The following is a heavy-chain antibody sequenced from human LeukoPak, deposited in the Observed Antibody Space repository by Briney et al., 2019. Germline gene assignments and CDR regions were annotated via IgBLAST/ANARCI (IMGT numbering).Heavy chain of an antibody. CDR2: IGGSGSST. V-gene: IGHV3-23*01. CDR1: GFTFSNSD. Sequence: GGSLRLSCAASGFTFSNSDMSWVRQAPGKGLEWVSAIGGSGSSTFYADSVKGRFTVSRDNSKNTLYLQMSSLRAEDTAVYYCAKDLGEIDYWGQGTLVTVSS. J-gene: IGHJ4*02. CDR3: AKDLGEIDY.